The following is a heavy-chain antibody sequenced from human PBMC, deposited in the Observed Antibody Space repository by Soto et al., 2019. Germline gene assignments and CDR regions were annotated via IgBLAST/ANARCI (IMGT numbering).Heavy chain of an antibody. CDR2: ISAYNGNT. V-gene: IGHV1-18*01. CDR1: GYTFTSYG. D-gene: IGHD2-15*01. CDR3: AREVGCSGGSCYSYFQH. J-gene: IGHJ1*01. Sequence: ASVKVSCKASGYTFTSYGISWVRQAPGQGLEWMGWISAYNGNTNYAQKLQGRVTMTTDTSTSTAYMELRSLRSDDTAVYYCAREVGCSGGSCYSYFQHWGQGTLVTVSS.